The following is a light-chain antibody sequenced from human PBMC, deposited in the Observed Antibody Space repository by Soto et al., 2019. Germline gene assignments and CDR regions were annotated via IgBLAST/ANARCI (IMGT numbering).Light chain of an antibody. CDR2: GAS. J-gene: IGKJ1*01. CDR1: QSVSNNY. CDR3: QQYGSSGA. V-gene: IGKV3-20*01. Sequence: TRWRGDGPLYTGKRATLSWRASQSVSNNYLAWYQQKPGQAPRRLIYGASNRATGMPDRFSGSGSGTDFTLTISILDSEEFAVYIWQQYGSSGAFGQGTKVDIK.